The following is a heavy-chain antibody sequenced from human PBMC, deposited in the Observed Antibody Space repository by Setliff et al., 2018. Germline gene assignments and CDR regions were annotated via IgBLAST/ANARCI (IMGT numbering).Heavy chain of an antibody. D-gene: IGHD3-22*01. J-gene: IGHJ5*02. Sequence: SETLSLTCTVSGGSISSGDYYWIWIRQPPGKGLEWIGEINHSGSTNYNPSLKSRVTISVDTSKNQFSLKLSSVTAADTAVYYCARGRDYYDSSGYSYNWFDPWGQGTLVTVSS. V-gene: IGHV4-61*08. CDR3: ARGRDYYDSSGYSYNWFDP. CDR1: GGSISSGDYY. CDR2: INHSGST.